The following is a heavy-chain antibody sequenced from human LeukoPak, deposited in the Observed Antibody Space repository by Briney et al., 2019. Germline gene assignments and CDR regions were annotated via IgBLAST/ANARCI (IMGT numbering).Heavy chain of an antibody. D-gene: IGHD3-22*01. CDR2: INRGATHI. J-gene: IGHJ4*02. V-gene: IGHV3-21*01. CDR3: VRLRRNSDSSGYYYYYDY. Sequence: GGSLRLSCAASQFTFGSYSMNWVRQAPGKGLEWVSSINRGATHIYYADSLRGRFIISRDDAKNSLYLQMNSLRAEDTAVYYCVRLRRNSDSSGYYYYYDYWGQGTLVTVSS. CDR1: QFTFGSYS.